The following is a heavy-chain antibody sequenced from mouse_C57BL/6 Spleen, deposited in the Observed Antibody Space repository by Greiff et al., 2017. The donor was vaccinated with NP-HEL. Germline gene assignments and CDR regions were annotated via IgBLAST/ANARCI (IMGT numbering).Heavy chain of an antibody. CDR3: APITTVVDAMDY. D-gene: IGHD1-1*01. J-gene: IGHJ4*01. V-gene: IGHV1-42*01. CDR1: GYSFTGYY. CDR2: INPSTGGT. Sequence: EVQLVESGPELVKPGASVKISCKASGYSFTGYYMNWVKQSPEKSLEWIGEINPSTGGTTYNQKFKAKATLTVDKSSSTAYMQLKSLTSEDSAVYYCAPITTVVDAMDYWGQGTSVTVSS.